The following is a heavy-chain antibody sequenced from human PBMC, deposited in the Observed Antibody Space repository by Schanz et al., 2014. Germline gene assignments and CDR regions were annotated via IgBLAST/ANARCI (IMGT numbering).Heavy chain of an antibody. Sequence: QVQLVQSGAEVKKPGSSMKVSCKASGGTFNSYTINWVRQAPGQGLEWMGRIIPILGIANYAQKFQGRVTITRDTSASTAYMELTSLRSEDTAVYYCAGTYCSSTSCYTGYYYMDVWGKGTTVTVSS. CDR3: AGTYCSSTSCYTGYYYMDV. CDR1: GGTFNSYT. V-gene: IGHV1-69*02. CDR2: IIPILGIA. J-gene: IGHJ6*03. D-gene: IGHD2-2*02.